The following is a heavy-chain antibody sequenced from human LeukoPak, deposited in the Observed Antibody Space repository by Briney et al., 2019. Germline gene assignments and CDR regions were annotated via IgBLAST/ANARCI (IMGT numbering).Heavy chain of an antibody. J-gene: IGHJ4*02. CDR1: GYSISSGYY. CDR3: VSKDYYDSSGYYYAY. V-gene: IGHV4-38-2*01. Sequence: SETLSLTCAVSGYSISSGYYWGWIRQPPGKGLEWIGSIYHSGSTYYNPSLKSRVTISVDTSKNQFSLKLSSVTAADTAVYYCVSKDYYDSSGYYYAYWGQGTLVTVSS. D-gene: IGHD3-22*01. CDR2: IYHSGST.